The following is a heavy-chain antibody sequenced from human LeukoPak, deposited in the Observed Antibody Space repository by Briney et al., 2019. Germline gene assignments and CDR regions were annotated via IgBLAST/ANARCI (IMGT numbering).Heavy chain of an antibody. J-gene: IGHJ3*01. CDR3: ARDMQLST. D-gene: IGHD3-16*02. CDR1: GFXFSGSA. Sequence: GGSLRLSCAASGFXFSGSAISWVRQAPGEGLEWVSLIRYSGANSYYTDSVRGRFTISRDNSKDTLFLQMNSLRAEDTAIYYCARDMQLSTWGLGTMVTVSS. V-gene: IGHV3-23*01. CDR2: IRYSGANS.